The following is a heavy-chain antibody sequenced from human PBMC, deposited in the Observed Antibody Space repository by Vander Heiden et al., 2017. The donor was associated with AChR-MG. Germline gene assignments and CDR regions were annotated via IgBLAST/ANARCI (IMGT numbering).Heavy chain of an antibody. CDR1: GYSFTSYG. J-gene: IGHJ5*02. D-gene: IGHD3-10*01. Sequence: EVQLVQSGAEVKKPGESLRISCKVSGYSFTSYGISWVRQMPGKGLEWMGRIDPSDSYTNYSPAFQGHVTISDDKSISTAYLQWSSLKASDTAMYYCARQVTMVRGVRRGWFDPWGQGTLVTVSS. CDR3: ARQVTMVRGVRRGWFDP. V-gene: IGHV5-10-1*03. CDR2: IDPSDSYT.